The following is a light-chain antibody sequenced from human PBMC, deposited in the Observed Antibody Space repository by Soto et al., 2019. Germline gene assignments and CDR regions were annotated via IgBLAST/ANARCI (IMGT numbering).Light chain of an antibody. Sequence: QSVLTQPPSVSGAPGQRVTISCTGCSSNIGAGCEVHWYQHLPGKAPNLLIYGNTNRPSGVPDRFSGSKSGTSASLAITGLQAEDEADYYCQSYDSSLSASYVFGGGTKVTVL. CDR3: QSYDSSLSASYV. CDR1: SSNIGAGCE. V-gene: IGLV1-40*01. J-gene: IGLJ1*01. CDR2: GNT.